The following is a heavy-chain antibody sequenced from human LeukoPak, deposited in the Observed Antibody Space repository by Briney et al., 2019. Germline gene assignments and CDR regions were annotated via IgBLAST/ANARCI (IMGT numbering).Heavy chain of an antibody. CDR2: INHSGST. V-gene: IGHV4-34*01. D-gene: IGHD3-22*01. Sequence: SETLSLTCAVYSGSFSGYYWSWIRQPPGKGLEWIGEINHSGSTNYNPSLKSRVTISVDTSKNQFSLKLSSVTAADTAVYYCARGYYYDSSYKDYWGQGTLVTVSS. CDR1: SGSFSGYY. J-gene: IGHJ4*02. CDR3: ARGYYYDSSYKDY.